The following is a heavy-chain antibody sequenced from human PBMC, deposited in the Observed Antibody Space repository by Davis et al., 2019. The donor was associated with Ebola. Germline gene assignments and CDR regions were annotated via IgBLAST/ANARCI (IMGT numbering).Heavy chain of an antibody. Sequence: ASVKVSCKASGYTFTSYDINWVRQATGQGLEWMGWMNPNSGNTGYAQKFQGRVTMTRNTSISTAYMELSSLRSEDTAVYYCAREVSDFWSGSHYYYYMDVWGKGTTVTVSS. CDR1: GYTFTSYD. CDR3: AREVSDFWSGSHYYYYMDV. D-gene: IGHD3-3*01. J-gene: IGHJ6*03. V-gene: IGHV1-8*01. CDR2: MNPNSGNT.